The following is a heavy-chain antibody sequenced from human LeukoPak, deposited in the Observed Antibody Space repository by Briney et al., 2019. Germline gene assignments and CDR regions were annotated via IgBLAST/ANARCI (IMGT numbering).Heavy chain of an antibody. D-gene: IGHD6-19*01. J-gene: IGHJ4*02. Sequence: PSETLSLTCTVSGGSISSSSYYWGWIRQPPGKGLEWIGSIYYSGSTYYNPSLKSRVTISVDTSKNQFSLKLSSVTAADTAVYYCARTVYSSGWYIDYRGQGTLVTVSS. CDR1: GGSISSSSYY. V-gene: IGHV4-39*01. CDR2: IYYSGST. CDR3: ARTVYSSGWYIDY.